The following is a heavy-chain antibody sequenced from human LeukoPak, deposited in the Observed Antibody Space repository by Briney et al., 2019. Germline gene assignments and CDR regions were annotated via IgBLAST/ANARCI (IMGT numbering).Heavy chain of an antibody. V-gene: IGHV3-33*01. CDR1: GFTFSSYG. J-gene: IGHJ4*02. CDR3: ARDRGGIAVAGTKVDY. Sequence: PGRSLRLSCAASGFTFSSYGMHWVRQAPGKGLEWVAVIWYDGSNKYYADSVKGRFTISRDNSKNTLYLQMNSLRAEDTAVYYCARDRGGIAVAGTKVDYWGQGTLVTVSS. CDR2: IWYDGSNK. D-gene: IGHD6-19*01.